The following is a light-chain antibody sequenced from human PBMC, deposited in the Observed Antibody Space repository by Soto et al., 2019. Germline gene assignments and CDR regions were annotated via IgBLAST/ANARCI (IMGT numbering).Light chain of an antibody. Sequence: EIVLTQSPGTLPLSPGERATLSCRASQSVSSYVAWYQQRPGQAPRLLIYAASSRATGIPDRFSGSGSGTDFTLTISRLEPEDFAVYHCHQDAGTPWTFGQGTKVEIK. CDR1: QSVSSY. CDR3: HQDAGTPWT. CDR2: AAS. J-gene: IGKJ1*01. V-gene: IGKV3-20*01.